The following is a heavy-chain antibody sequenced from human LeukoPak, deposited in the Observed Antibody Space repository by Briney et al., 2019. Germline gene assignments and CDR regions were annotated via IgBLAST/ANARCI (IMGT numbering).Heavy chain of an antibody. J-gene: IGHJ4*02. V-gene: IGHV3-11*06. CDR2: ISGNSGYT. CDR1: GFTFSDYY. CDR3: ARVINGYGRIDY. D-gene: IGHD5-12*01. Sequence: GGSLRLSCAASGFTFSDYYMSWLRQAPGKGLEWVSYISGNSGYTNYADAVTGRFTISRDNAKNSLYLQMNSLRAEDTGVYYCARVINGYGRIDYWGQGTLVTVSS.